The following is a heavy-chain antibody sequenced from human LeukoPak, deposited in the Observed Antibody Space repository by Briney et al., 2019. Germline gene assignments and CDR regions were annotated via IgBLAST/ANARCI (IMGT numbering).Heavy chain of an antibody. Sequence: GGSLRLSCAASGFTVSLKYMSWVRQAPGKGLEWVSVIYSGGSTYCADSVKGRFTISRDDPKNTVYLQMDSLRAEDTAVYYCARTIPYGSGRQHPGKYYFDYWGQGTLVTVSS. J-gene: IGHJ4*02. CDR3: ARTIPYGSGRQHPGKYYFDY. CDR2: IYSGGST. D-gene: IGHD3-10*01. CDR1: GFTVSLKY. V-gene: IGHV3-53*01.